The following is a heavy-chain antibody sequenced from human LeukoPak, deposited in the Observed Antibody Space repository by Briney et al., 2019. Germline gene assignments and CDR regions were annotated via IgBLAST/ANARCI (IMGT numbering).Heavy chain of an antibody. Sequence: GASVKVSCKGSGYSFTSYWIGWVRQMPGKGLEWMGIIYPGDSDTRYSPSFQGQVTISADKAISTAYLQWSSLKASDTAMYYCARTGGIIAAAEFDYWGQGTLVTVSS. CDR3: ARTGGIIAAAEFDY. CDR1: GYSFTSYW. J-gene: IGHJ4*02. V-gene: IGHV5-51*01. D-gene: IGHD6-13*01. CDR2: IYPGDSDT.